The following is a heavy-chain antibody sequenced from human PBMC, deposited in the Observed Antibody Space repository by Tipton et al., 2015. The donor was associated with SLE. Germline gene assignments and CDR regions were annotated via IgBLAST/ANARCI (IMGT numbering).Heavy chain of an antibody. CDR3: AGVYDSGAYYFDY. D-gene: IGHD3-22*01. CDR2: IYHSGST. J-gene: IGHJ4*02. Sequence: TLSLTCAVSGYSISSGYYWGWIRQPPGKGLEWIGSIYHSGSTYYNPSLKSRVTISVDTSKNQFSLKLSSVTAADTAVYYCAGVYDSGAYYFDYWGPGTLVTVSS. V-gene: IGHV4-38-2*01. CDR1: GYSISSGYY.